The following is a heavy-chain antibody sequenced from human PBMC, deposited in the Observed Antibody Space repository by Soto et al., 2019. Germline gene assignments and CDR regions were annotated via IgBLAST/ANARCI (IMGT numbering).Heavy chain of an antibody. D-gene: IGHD5-12*01. CDR2: IIPIFGTA. J-gene: IGHJ3*01. CDR1: GGTFSSYA. V-gene: IGHV1-69*13. Sequence: SVKVSCKASGGTFSSYAISWVRQAPGQGLEWMGGIIPIFGTANYAQKFQGRVTITADESTSTAYMELSSLRSEDTAVYYCARDRCGDGYNSGDALDFWGQGTMVTGS. CDR3: ARDRCGDGYNSGDALDF.